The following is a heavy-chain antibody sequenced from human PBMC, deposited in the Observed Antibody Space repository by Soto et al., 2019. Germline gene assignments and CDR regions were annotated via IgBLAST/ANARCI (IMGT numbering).Heavy chain of an antibody. CDR3: ARGRLISLYYFDY. V-gene: IGHV3-13*01. CDR1: GFTFSNYD. Sequence: EVQLVESGGGLVQPGGSLRLSCAASGFTFSNYDMHWVRQVTGKGLEWVSTIGTAGDTYYPGSVKGRFTISRENAKNSVHLQMNSLRAEDTAVYYCARGRLISLYYFDYWGQGTLVTVSS. J-gene: IGHJ4*02. CDR2: IGTAGDT. D-gene: IGHD2-15*01.